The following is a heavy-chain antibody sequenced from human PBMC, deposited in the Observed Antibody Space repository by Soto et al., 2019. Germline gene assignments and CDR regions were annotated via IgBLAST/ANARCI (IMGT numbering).Heavy chain of an antibody. V-gene: IGHV6-1*01. J-gene: IGHJ4*02. CDR3: ATFRFDY. CDR2: TSYRSKWYN. CDR1: GDSVSSKSAG. Sequence: SQTLSLTCAISGDSVSSKSAGWNWIRQSPSRGLEWLGRTSYRSKWYNNYAESVKSRIIIKPDTSKNQFSLQLNSVTPDDTAVNYCATFRFDYWGQGTLVTVSS.